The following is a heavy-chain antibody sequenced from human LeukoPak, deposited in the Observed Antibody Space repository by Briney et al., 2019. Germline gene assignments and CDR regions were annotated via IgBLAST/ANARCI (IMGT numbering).Heavy chain of an antibody. CDR1: GFTFSSYA. J-gene: IGHJ4*02. V-gene: IGHV3-23*01. Sequence: GGSLRLSCAASGFTFSSYAMSWVRQAPGKGLEWVSAISGSGGSTYYADSVKGRFTNSRDNSKNTLYLQMNSLRAEDTAVYYCAKWKTLGPLFYWGQGTLVTVSS. CDR2: ISGSGGST. D-gene: IGHD7-27*01. CDR3: AKWKTLGPLFY.